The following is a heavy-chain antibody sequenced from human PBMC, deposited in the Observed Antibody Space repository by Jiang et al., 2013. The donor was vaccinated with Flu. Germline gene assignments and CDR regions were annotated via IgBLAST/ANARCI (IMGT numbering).Heavy chain of an antibody. CDR3: AKSLGSYFEDY. J-gene: IGHJ4*02. CDR2: VYYSGNT. Sequence: TCSVSGGSISSPNYYWAWIRQPPGKGLEWIGTVYYSGNTFYNPSLKSRVTVSVDTSKNQFSLRLSSVTATDTAVYYCAKSLGSYFEDYWGQGTLLTVSS. V-gene: IGHV4-39*01. CDR1: GGSISSPNYY. D-gene: IGHD1-26*01.